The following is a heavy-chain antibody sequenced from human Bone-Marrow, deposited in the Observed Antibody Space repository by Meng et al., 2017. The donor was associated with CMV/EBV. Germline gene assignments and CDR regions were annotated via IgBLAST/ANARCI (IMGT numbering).Heavy chain of an antibody. CDR2: IYYSGST. Sequence: GSLRLSCTVSGGSISSSSYYWGWIRQPPGKGLEWIGSIYYSGSTYYNPSLKSRVTISVDTSKNQFSLKLSSVTAADTAVYYCARLCDFWSDPLRVPGGVDVWGQGTTVTFSS. J-gene: IGHJ6*02. CDR3: ARLCDFWSDPLRVPGGVDV. V-gene: IGHV4-39*01. CDR1: GGSISSSSYY. D-gene: IGHD3-3*01.